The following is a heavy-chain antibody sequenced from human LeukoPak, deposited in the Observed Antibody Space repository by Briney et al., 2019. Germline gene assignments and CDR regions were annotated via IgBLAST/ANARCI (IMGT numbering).Heavy chain of an antibody. CDR3: ARERDGYNRDAFDI. V-gene: IGHV1-69*13. D-gene: IGHD5-24*01. CDR1: GGTFSSYA. CDR2: IIPIFGTA. J-gene: IGHJ3*02. Sequence: ASVKVSCKASGGTFSSYAISWVRQAPGQGLEWMVGIIPIFGTANYAQKFQGRVTITSDESTSTAYMELSSLRSEDTAVYYCARERDGYNRDAFDIWGQGTMVTVSS.